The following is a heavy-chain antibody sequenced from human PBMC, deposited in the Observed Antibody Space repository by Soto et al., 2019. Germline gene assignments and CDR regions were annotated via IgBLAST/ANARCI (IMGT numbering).Heavy chain of an antibody. CDR3: SGCSGGACHQNYGMDV. J-gene: IGHJ6*02. CDR2: ISPSTSHK. V-gene: IGHV3-21*01. CDR1: GFTFSSCT. D-gene: IGHD2-15*01. Sequence: EVHLVESGGGLVKPGGSLRLSCAVSGFTFSSCTMNWVRQAPGKGLEWVSSISPSTSHKYYADSVKGRFTISRDNAKNSLFLQMNSLRAEDTAVYYCSGCSGGACHQNYGMDVWGQGTTVNVSS.